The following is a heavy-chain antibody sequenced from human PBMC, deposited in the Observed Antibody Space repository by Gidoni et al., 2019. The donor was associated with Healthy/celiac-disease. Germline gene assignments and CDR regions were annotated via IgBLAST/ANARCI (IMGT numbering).Heavy chain of an antibody. CDR2: SNPNSGGI. D-gene: IGHD5-18*01. Sequence: QVQLVPSWAEVKTPGASAKLSSKASSHTFTGDYLPGVRQAPGQGLEWRGWSNPNSGGIHYAQKFKGRVTMTRDRSISTSYMELRRLRSDDTAVDYCARDNTSTAMADYWGQGTLVTVSS. CDR1: SHTFTGDY. CDR3: ARDNTSTAMADY. J-gene: IGHJ4*02. V-gene: IGHV1-2*02.